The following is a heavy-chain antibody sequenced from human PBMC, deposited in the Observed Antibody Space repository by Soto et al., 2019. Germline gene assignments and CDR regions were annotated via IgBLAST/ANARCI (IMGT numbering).Heavy chain of an antibody. V-gene: IGHV3-30*18. J-gene: IGHJ6*02. Sequence: GGSLRLSCAASGFTLNDYGMHWVRQAPGKGLEWVAVISDHRSNKYYEDSVKGRFTISRDNSKNTLYLQMNSLRAEDTAVYYCAKRPPYCRAHYYYYGMDFWGQGTTVTVSS. CDR2: ISDHRSNK. CDR1: GFTLNDYG. CDR3: AKRPPYCRAHYYYYGMDF. D-gene: IGHD1-26*01.